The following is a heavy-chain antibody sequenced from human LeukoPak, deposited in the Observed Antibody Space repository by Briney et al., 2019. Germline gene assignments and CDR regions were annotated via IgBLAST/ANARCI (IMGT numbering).Heavy chain of an antibody. Sequence: PGESLRLSCAASGLIVSSNYMSWVRQAPGKGLEWVSIIYGDGSTYYADSMKGRFTISRDNSKNTLYLQMNSLRVEDTAVYYCARVIVATNTFDAFDIWGQGTMVTVSS. V-gene: IGHV3-53*01. CDR3: ARVIVATNTFDAFDI. J-gene: IGHJ3*02. CDR2: IYGDGST. D-gene: IGHD5-12*01. CDR1: GLIVSSNY.